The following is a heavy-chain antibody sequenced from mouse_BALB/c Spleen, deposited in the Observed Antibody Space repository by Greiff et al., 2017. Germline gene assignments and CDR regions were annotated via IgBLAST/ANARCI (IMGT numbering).Heavy chain of an antibody. V-gene: IGHV1-69*01. CDR2: IDTADGYT. CDR1: GYTFTDYW. CDR3: ARWGEGDSSGYGRYFDY. J-gene: IGHJ2*01. D-gene: IGHD3-2*01. Sequence: QVQLQQPGAELVMPGASVKMSCTASGYTFTDYWMHWVKQRPGQGLEWIGAIDTADGYTSYNPKFKGKATLTVDESSSTAYMQLSSLTSEDSAVYYGARWGEGDSSGYGRYFDYWGQGTTLTVSS.